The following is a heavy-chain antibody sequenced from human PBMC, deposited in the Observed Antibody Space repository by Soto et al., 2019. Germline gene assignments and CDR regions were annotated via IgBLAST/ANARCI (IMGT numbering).Heavy chain of an antibody. CDR1: VYSFSTNW. V-gene: IGHV5-51*01. Sequence: PGESLKISCKGSVYSFSTNWIAWVRQMPGKCLVWMGIIFPGDSDTXXSPSFQGXXTFSAYKSISTXYLQWXSLKASDTAMYYCASLRSGLDVWGQGTTVTVSS. CDR2: IFPGDSDT. J-gene: IGHJ6*02. CDR3: ASLRSGLDV.